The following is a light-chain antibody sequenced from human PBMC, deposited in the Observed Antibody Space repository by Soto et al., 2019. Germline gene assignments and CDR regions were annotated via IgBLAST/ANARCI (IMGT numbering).Light chain of an antibody. Sequence: EIVLTQSPGTLSLSPGERATLSCRTSQSVSSGYLAWYQQKPGQAPRLLIYGASSRATGIPDRFSGSGSGTDFTLTISRLEPEDFAGYYCQQYGSSRWTFGQGTKVEIK. CDR3: QQYGSSRWT. CDR1: QSVSSGY. CDR2: GAS. V-gene: IGKV3-20*01. J-gene: IGKJ1*01.